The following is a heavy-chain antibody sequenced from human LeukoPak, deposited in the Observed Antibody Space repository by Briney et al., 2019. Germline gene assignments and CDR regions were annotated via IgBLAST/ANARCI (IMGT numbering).Heavy chain of an antibody. CDR1: GASIRSHF. V-gene: IGHV4-59*11. J-gene: IGHJ4*02. Sequence: SETLSLTCTVSGASIRSHFWSWIRQPPGKGLEWIGYGFHTGRTNYSPSLTSRVTISVDTSKNQFSLRLNSVTAADTAVYYSARGGENPPPEDWSQGTLVTVSS. D-gene: IGHD2/OR15-2a*01. CDR2: GFHTGRT. CDR3: ARGGENPPPED.